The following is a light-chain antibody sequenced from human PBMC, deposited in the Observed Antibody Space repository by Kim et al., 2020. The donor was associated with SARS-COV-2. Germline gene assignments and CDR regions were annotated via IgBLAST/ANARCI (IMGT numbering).Light chain of an antibody. Sequence: VALGQTVRITCQGDSLRSYYASWYQQKPGRAPVLVIYGKNNRPSGIPDRFSGSSSGNTASLTITGAQAEDEADYYCNSRDSSGNHPFGGGTKLTVL. V-gene: IGLV3-19*01. CDR3: NSRDSSGNHP. J-gene: IGLJ3*02. CDR2: GKN. CDR1: SLRSYY.